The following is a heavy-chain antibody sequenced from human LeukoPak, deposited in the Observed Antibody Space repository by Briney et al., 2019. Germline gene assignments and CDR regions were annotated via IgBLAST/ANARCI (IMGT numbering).Heavy chain of an antibody. D-gene: IGHD6-13*01. V-gene: IGHV3-11*06. CDR3: ASGGSSSWYGGFDY. CDR2: ISSSSSYT. CDR1: GFTFSDYY. Sequence: GGSLRLSCAASGFTFSDYYMSWIRQAPGKGLEWVSYISSSSSYTNYADSVKGRFTLSRENAKNSLYQQMNSRRAEDTAVYYCASGGSSSWYGGFDYWGQGTLVTVSS. J-gene: IGHJ4*02.